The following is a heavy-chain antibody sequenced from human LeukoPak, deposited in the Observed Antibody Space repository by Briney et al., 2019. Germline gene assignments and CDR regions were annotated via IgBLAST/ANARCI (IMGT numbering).Heavy chain of an antibody. CDR1: GYIFTNFG. D-gene: IGHD4-23*01. V-gene: IGHV1-18*01. Sequence: ASVKVSCKASGYIFTNFGISWVRQARGQGLEWMGWISGYNGNTKYVQKLQGRVTMTTDTSTSTAYMELRSLRSDDTAVYYCARQGYGGNPQGAADYWGRGTLVTVSS. CDR2: ISGYNGNT. J-gene: IGHJ4*02. CDR3: ARQGYGGNPQGAADY.